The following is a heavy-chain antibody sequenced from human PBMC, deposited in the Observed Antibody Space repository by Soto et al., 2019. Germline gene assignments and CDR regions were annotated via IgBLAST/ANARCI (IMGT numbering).Heavy chain of an antibody. D-gene: IGHD1-26*01. CDR1: GFTFSSYG. CDR3: ARDRAGATDY. CDR2: IWYDGSNK. Sequence: QVQLVESGGGVVQPGRSLRLSCAASGFTFSSYGMHWVRQAPGKGLEWVAVIWYDGSNKYNADSVKGRFTISRDNSKNTLYLQMNSLRAEDTAVYYCARDRAGATDYWGQGTLVTVSS. V-gene: IGHV3-33*01. J-gene: IGHJ4*02.